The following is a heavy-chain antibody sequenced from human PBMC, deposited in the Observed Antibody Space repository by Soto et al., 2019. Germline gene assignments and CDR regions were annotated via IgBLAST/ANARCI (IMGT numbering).Heavy chain of an antibody. CDR2: IYHSGST. V-gene: IGHV4-30-2*01. CDR3: ARGSIAAADNWFDP. CDR1: GGSISSGGYS. J-gene: IGHJ5*02. Sequence: PSETLSLTCAVSGGSISSGGYSWSWIRQPPGKGLEWIGYIYHSGSTYYNPSLKSRVTISVDRSKNQFSLKLSSVTAADTAVYYCARGSIAAADNWFDPWGQGTLVTVSS. D-gene: IGHD6-13*01.